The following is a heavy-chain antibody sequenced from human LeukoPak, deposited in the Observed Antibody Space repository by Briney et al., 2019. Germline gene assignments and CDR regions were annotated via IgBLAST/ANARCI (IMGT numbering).Heavy chain of an antibody. V-gene: IGHV1-2*02. CDR2: INPNSGGT. D-gene: IGHD5-18*01. J-gene: IGHJ4*02. CDR1: GYTFTGYY. CDR3: ARDHRAYTAMVTWFDY. Sequence: ASVKVSCKASGYTFTGYYMHWVRQAPGQGLEWMGWINPNSGGTNYAQKFQGRVTMTRDTSISTACMELSRLRSDDTAVYYCARDHRAYTAMVTWFDYWGQGTLVTVSS.